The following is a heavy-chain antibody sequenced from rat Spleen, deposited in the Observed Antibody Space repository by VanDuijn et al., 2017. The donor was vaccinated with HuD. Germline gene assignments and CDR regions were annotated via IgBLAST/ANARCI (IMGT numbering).Heavy chain of an antibody. V-gene: IGHV5-19*01. D-gene: IGHD1-2*01. J-gene: IGHJ1*01. CDR1: GFTFSNYG. CDR3: ARDYSNYFPYWYFDF. CDR2: ISVSGGSS. Sequence: EVQLVESGGGLVQPGRSLKLSCAASGFTFSNYGMHWIRQAPTKGLEWVASISVSGGSSHYRDSVKGRFTISRDNAKNTQYLQMDSLRSEDTATYYCARDYSNYFPYWYFDFWGPGTMVTVSS.